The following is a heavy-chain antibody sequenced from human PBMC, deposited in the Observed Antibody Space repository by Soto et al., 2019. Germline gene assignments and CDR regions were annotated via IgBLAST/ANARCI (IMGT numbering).Heavy chain of an antibody. D-gene: IGHD3-3*01. Sequence: PSETLSLTCTVSGGSISSSSYYWGWIRQPPGKGLEWIGSIYYSGSTYYNPSLKSRVTISVVTSKNQFSLKLSSVTAADTAVYYCARRVLRFLEWLSPPLYGMDVWGQGTTVTVSS. CDR1: GGSISSSSYY. J-gene: IGHJ6*02. CDR2: IYYSGST. CDR3: ARRVLRFLEWLSPPLYGMDV. V-gene: IGHV4-39*01.